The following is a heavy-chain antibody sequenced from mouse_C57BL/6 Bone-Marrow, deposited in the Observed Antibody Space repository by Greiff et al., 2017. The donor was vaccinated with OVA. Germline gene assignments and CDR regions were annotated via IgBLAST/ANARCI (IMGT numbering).Heavy chain of an antibody. CDR1: GYSITSGYY. CDR3: ARGRGKIYYYGSSPYYYAMDY. V-gene: IGHV3-6*01. J-gene: IGHJ4*01. CDR2: ISYDGSN. D-gene: IGHD1-1*01. Sequence: EVQLQESGPGLVKPSQSLSLTCSVTGYSITSGYYWNWIRQFPGNKLEWMGYISYDGSNNYNPSLKNRISITRDTSKNQFFLKLNSVTTEDTATYYCARGRGKIYYYGSSPYYYAMDYWGQGTSVTVSS.